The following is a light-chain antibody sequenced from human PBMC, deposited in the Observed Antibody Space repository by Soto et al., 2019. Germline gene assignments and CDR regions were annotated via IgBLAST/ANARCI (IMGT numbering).Light chain of an antibody. J-gene: IGKJ2*01. V-gene: IGKV1-39*01. CDR2: AAS. CDR1: QSISSY. CDR3: QQSYSTPHT. Sequence: DTQMTQSPSSLSAAVGDRVTSTCRASQSISSYLNRYQQKQGKAPKLLIYAASSLQSGVPSRFSGSASVTDFTLTISTPQPEAFATYYCQQSYSTPHTVGQGTKLEIK.